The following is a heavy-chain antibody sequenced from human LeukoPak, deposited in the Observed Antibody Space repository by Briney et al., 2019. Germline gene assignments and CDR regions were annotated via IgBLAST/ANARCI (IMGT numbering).Heavy chain of an antibody. CDR1: GGSISSITYY. D-gene: IGHD3-22*01. CDR2: IYYSGNT. V-gene: IGHV4-39*07. J-gene: IGHJ4*02. Sequence: SETLSLTCTVSGGSISSITYYWGWIRQPPGKGLEWIGTIYYSGNTYYNPSLKSRVTISLGTSKNQFSLKLNSVTAADSAVYYCARDEVLYYDSSGYSGDWGQGTLVTVSS. CDR3: ARDEVLYYDSSGYSGD.